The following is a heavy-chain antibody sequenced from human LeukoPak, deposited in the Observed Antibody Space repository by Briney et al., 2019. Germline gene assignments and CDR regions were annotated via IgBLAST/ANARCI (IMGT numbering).Heavy chain of an antibody. D-gene: IGHD2-2*01. CDR3: AREEYQLLHFDY. J-gene: IGHJ4*02. V-gene: IGHV1-46*03. CDR2: INPSGGST. CDR1: GYTFTSYY. Sequence: ASVKVSCKASGYTFTSYYMHWVRQAPGQGLEWMGIINPSGGSTSYAQKFQGRVTMTKDTSTSTVYMELSSLRSEDTAVYYCAREEYQLLHFDYWGQGTLVTVSS.